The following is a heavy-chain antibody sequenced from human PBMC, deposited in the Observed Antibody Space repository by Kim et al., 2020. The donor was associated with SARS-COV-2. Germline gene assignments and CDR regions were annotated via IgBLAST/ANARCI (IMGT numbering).Heavy chain of an antibody. D-gene: IGHD6-19*01. Sequence: GGSLRLSCAASGFTFSSYSMNWVRQAPGKGLEWVSSISSSSSYIYYADSVKGRFTISRDNAKNSLYLQMNSLRAEDTAVYYCARGPRGQWLLNWFDPWGQGTLVTVSS. J-gene: IGHJ5*02. CDR3: ARGPRGQWLLNWFDP. V-gene: IGHV3-21*01. CDR1: GFTFSSYS. CDR2: ISSSSSYI.